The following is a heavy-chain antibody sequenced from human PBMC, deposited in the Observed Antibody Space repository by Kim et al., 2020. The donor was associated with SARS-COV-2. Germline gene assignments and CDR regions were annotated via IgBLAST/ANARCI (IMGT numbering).Heavy chain of an antibody. V-gene: IGHV3-30*04. CDR2: ISYDGSNK. CDR1: GFTFSSYA. J-gene: IGHJ4*01. Sequence: GGSLRLSCAASGFTFSSYAMHWVRQAPGKGLEWVAVISYDGSNKYYADSVKGRFTISRDNSKNTLYLQMNSLRAEDTAVYYCARDRGLMVRGEHYFDYWG. D-gene: IGHD3-10*01. CDR3: ARDRGLMVRGEHYFDY.